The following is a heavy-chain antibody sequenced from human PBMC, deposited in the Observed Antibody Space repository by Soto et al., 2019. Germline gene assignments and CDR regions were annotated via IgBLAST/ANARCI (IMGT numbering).Heavy chain of an antibody. V-gene: IGHV4-34*01. CDR2: INHSGST. CDR3: ARGRISGSFSNWFDP. D-gene: IGHD3-10*01. CDR1: GGSFSGYY. J-gene: IGHJ5*02. Sequence: SETLSLTCAVYGGSFSGYYWSWIRQPPGKGLEWIGEINHSGSTNYNPSLKSRVTISVDTSKNQFSLKLSSVTAADTAVYYCARGRISGSFSNWFDPWGQGTLVTVSS.